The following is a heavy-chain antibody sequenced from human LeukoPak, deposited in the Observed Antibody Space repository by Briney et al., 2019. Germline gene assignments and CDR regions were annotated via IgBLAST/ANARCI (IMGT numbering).Heavy chain of an antibody. V-gene: IGHV3-30*01. CDR1: GFTFSSYA. CDR3: AKGGSSGWFDYFDY. D-gene: IGHD6-19*01. J-gene: IGHJ4*02. Sequence: GGSLRLSCAASGFTFSSYAMHWVRQAPGKGLEWVAVISYDGSNKYYADPVKGRFTISRDNSKNTLYLQMDSLRAEDTAVYYCAKGGSSGWFDYFDYWGQGTLVTVSS. CDR2: ISYDGSNK.